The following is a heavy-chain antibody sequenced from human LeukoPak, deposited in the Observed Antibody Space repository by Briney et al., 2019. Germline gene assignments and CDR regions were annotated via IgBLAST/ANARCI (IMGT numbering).Heavy chain of an antibody. V-gene: IGHV4-34*01. J-gene: IGHJ4*02. CDR3: ARWDILTGYQH. CDR2: INHSGST. CDR1: GGSFSGYY. D-gene: IGHD3-9*01. Sequence: PSETLSLTCAVYGGSFSGYYWSWIRQPPRKGLEWIGEINHSGSTNYNPSLKSRVTISVDTSKNQFSLKLSSVTAADTAVYYCARWDILTGYQHWGQGTLVTVSS.